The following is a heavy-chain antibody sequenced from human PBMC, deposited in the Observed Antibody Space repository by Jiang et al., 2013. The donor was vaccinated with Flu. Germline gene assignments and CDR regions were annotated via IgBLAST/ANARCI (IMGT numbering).Heavy chain of an antibody. CDR3: ARCFYGDSL. V-gene: IGHV4-34*01. D-gene: IGHD4-17*01. Sequence: LLKPSETLSLSCAVYGGPFSGYYLIWFRQPPGKRLEWIGEMSPSGSTSYNPSLESRLTISVDTSKNQFSLKLTTVTAADTAVYYCARCFYGDSLWGQGTLVHRLL. J-gene: IGHJ4*02. CDR2: MSPSGST. CDR1: GGPFSGYY.